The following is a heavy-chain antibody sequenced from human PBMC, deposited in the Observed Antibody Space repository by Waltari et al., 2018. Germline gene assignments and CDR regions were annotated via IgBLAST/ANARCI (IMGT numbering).Heavy chain of an antibody. Sequence: EVQLVESGGGLVQPGGSLRLSCAASGITFSDHYMDWVRQAPGKGLEWGRRIAIKADNYFTKYAASVQGRFTISRDDSKNSLYLQMNSLETEDTALYYCARVGYSSGTEDYWGQGTLVTVSS. CDR3: ARVGYSSGTEDY. CDR1: GITFSDHY. J-gene: IGHJ4*02. CDR2: IAIKADNYFT. D-gene: IGHD3-22*01. V-gene: IGHV3-72*01.